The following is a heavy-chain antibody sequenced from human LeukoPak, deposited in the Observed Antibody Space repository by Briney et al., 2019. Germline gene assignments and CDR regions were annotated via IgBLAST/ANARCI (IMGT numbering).Heavy chain of an antibody. CDR3: ARAAGGVRYFDWSGIHYYYGMDV. CDR2: IIPIFGTA. J-gene: IGHJ6*02. CDR1: GGTFSSYA. V-gene: IGHV1-69*13. D-gene: IGHD3-9*01. Sequence: GASVKVSCKASGGTFSSYAISWVRQAPGQGLEWMGGIIPIFGTANYAQKFQGRVTITADESTSTAYMELSSLRSEDTAVYYCARAAGGVRYFDWSGIHYYYGMDVWGQGTTVTVSS.